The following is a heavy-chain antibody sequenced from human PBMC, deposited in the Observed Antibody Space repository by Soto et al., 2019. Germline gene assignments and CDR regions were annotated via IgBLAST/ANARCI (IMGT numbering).Heavy chain of an antibody. CDR3: ARASPPVDY. V-gene: IGHV1-18*01. Sequence: QVQLVQSGAEVKKPGASVKVSCKASGYTFTSYGISWVRQAPGQGLEWMGWISAYNGNTKYAQKLQXXXTXXTGTSTSTAYMELRSLRSDDTAVYSCARASPPVDYWGQGTLVTVSS. CDR1: GYTFTSYG. CDR2: ISAYNGNT. J-gene: IGHJ4*02.